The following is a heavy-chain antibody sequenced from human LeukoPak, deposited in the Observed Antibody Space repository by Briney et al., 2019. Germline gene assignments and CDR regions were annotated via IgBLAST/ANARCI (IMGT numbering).Heavy chain of an antibody. V-gene: IGHV4-61*02. CDR3: ARDNGMGGDDSGSYYVFDY. CDR1: GGSISSGSYY. J-gene: IGHJ4*02. CDR2: IYTSGST. D-gene: IGHD1-26*01. Sequence: PSETLSLTCTVSGGSISSGSYYWSWIRQPAGKGLEWIGRIYTSGSTNYNPSLKSRVTISVDTSKNQFSLKLSSVTAADTAVYYCARDNGMGGDDSGSYYVFDYWGQGTLVTVSS.